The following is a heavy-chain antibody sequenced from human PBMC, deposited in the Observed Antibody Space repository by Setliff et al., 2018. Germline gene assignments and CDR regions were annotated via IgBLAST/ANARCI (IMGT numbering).Heavy chain of an antibody. J-gene: IGHJ4*02. V-gene: IGHV3-23*01. CDR1: GFTFSSYA. D-gene: IGHD2-21*02. Sequence: GGSLRLSCAASGFTFSSYAMNWVRQAPGKGLEWVSSITSSGTSMYYADSVKDRFIISRDNSKNTVYLQMNSLRAADTAVYHCARVGQATVVTAIHGALDYWGQGTLVTVSS. CDR2: ITSSGTSM. CDR3: ARVGQATVVTAIHGALDY.